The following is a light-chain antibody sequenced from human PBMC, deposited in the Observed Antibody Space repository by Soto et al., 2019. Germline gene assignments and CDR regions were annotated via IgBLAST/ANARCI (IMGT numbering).Light chain of an antibody. CDR2: DAS. V-gene: IGKV1-5*01. J-gene: IGKJ1*01. CDR3: QQYNSYST. Sequence: DIQMTQSPSTLSASVGDRVTITCRASQSISSWLAWYQQEPGKAPKPLIYDASSLESGVPSRFSGSGSGTEFTLTISSLQPDDFATYYCQQYNSYSTFGQGTKVDIK. CDR1: QSISSW.